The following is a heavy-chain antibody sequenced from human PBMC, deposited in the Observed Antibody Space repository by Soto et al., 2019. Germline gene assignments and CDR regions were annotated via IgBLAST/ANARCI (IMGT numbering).Heavy chain of an antibody. CDR3: ARHEGNDYGDYYFDY. CDR1: GGSISSSSYY. CDR2: IYYSGST. D-gene: IGHD4-17*01. Sequence: SETLSLTCTVSGGSISSSSYYWGWIRQPPGKRLEWIGSIYYSGSTYYNPSLKSRVTISVDTSKNQFSLKLSSVTAADTAVYYCARHEGNDYGDYYFDYWGQGTLVTVSS. V-gene: IGHV4-39*01. J-gene: IGHJ4*02.